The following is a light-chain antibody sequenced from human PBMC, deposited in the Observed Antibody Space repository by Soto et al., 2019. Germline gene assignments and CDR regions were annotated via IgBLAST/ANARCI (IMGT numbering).Light chain of an antibody. CDR1: SSDVGGYNY. V-gene: IGLV2-8*01. CDR3: SSYAGSNELV. Sequence: QSALTQPPSASGSPGQSVTISCTGTSSDVGGYNYVSWYQQHPGKAPKLMIYEVSTRPSGVPDRFSASKSGNTASLTVSGLQAEDEADYYCSSYAGSNELVFGGGTKLTVL. CDR2: EVS. J-gene: IGLJ2*01.